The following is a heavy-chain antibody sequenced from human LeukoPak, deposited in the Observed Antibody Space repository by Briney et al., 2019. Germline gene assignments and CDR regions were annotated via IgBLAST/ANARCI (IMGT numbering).Heavy chain of an antibody. J-gene: IGHJ4*02. CDR2: ITDGADT. D-gene: IGHD3-22*01. CDR3: AKDQGDSSGYPLYFFDY. Sequence: GGSLRLSCAASGFPFGSYAMTWVRQAPGKGLESVSVITDGADTYYADSVLGRFTISRENSKNTLYLQMNSLRAEDAAAYYCAKDQGDSSGYPLYFFDYWGRGTLVPVSS. CDR1: GFPFGSYA. V-gene: IGHV3-23*01.